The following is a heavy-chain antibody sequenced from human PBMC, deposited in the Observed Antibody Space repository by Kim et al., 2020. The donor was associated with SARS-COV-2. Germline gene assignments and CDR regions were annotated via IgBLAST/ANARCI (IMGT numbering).Heavy chain of an antibody. D-gene: IGHD6-19*01. V-gene: IGHV3-23*01. CDR3: AKAIGPVAGNPFDY. J-gene: IGHJ4*02. CDR2: ISGSGGST. Sequence: GGSLRRSCAASGFTFSSYAMSWVRQAPGKGLEWVSAISGSGGSTYYADSVKGRVTISRDNSKNTLYLQMNSLRAEDTAEDYCAKAIGPVAGNPFDYWGQGNLVTVSS. CDR1: GFTFSSYA.